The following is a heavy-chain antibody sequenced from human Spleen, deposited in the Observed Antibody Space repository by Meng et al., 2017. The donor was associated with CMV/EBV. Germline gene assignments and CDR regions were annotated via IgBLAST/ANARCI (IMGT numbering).Heavy chain of an antibody. CDR1: GFTFTSHG. D-gene: IGHD4-11*01. CDR3: ARDSNDYSTYGGRWSHYYYGMDV. Sequence: GESLKISCEASGFTFTSHGMSWVRQAPGKGLEWVSYIATSSSTTYYADSVKGRFTISRDNAKNSLYLQMNGLRAEDSAVYYCARDSNDYSTYGGRWSHYYYGMDVWGQGTTVTVSS. CDR2: IATSSSTT. J-gene: IGHJ6*02. V-gene: IGHV3-48*04.